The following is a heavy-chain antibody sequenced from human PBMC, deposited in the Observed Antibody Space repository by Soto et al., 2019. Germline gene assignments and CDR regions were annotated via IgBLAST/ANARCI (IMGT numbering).Heavy chain of an antibody. D-gene: IGHD2-2*01. Sequence: ASVKVSCSACGYRFTSYTMHRVRQAPGQRLEWMGWINTGNGNTEYSQRFQGRVTITRDTTASTAYMELSSLRSEDTAVYYCARADCSSTTCSLGFDPWGQGTLVTVSS. CDR3: ARADCSSTTCSLGFDP. CDR2: INTGNGNT. V-gene: IGHV1-3*04. J-gene: IGHJ5*02. CDR1: GYRFTSYT.